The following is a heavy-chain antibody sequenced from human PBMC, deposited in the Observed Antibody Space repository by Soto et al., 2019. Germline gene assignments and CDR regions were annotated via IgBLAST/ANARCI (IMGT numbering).Heavy chain of an antibody. CDR3: ARDKERITIFGVVYGMDV. Sequence: ASVKVSCKASGGTFSSYAISWVRQAPGQGLEWMGGIIPIFGTANYAQKFQGRVTITADKSTSTAYMELSSLRSEDTAVYYCARDKERITIFGVVYGMDVWGQGTTVTVSS. CDR2: IIPIFGTA. J-gene: IGHJ6*02. D-gene: IGHD3-3*01. V-gene: IGHV1-69*06. CDR1: GGTFSSYA.